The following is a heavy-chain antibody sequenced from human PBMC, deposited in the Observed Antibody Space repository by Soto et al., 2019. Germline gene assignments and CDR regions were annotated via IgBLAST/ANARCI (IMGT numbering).Heavy chain of an antibody. J-gene: IGHJ5*02. D-gene: IGHD4-17*01. Sequence: PGGSLRLSCAASGFTFSSFSMTWVRQAAGKGLEWVSAISGSGGSTYYADSVKGRFTISRDNSKNTLYLQMNSLRAEDTAVYYCAKDEFGDYRWNNCFDPWGQGTLVTVAS. CDR1: GFTFSSFS. CDR3: AKDEFGDYRWNNCFDP. CDR2: ISGSGGST. V-gene: IGHV3-23*01.